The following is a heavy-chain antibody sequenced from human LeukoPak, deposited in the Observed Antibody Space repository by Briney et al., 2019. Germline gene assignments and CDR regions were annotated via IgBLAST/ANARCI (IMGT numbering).Heavy chain of an antibody. CDR3: VKARGIQLWLPGDY. Sequence: PGGSLRLSCSASGFTFSRYATHWVRQAPGKGLEYVSAISSNGGSTYYGDSVKGRFTISRDNSKNTLYLQMSSLRAEDTAVYYCVKARGIQLWLPGDYWGQGTLVTVSS. V-gene: IGHV3-64D*09. D-gene: IGHD5-18*01. CDR2: ISSNGGST. J-gene: IGHJ4*02. CDR1: GFTFSRYA.